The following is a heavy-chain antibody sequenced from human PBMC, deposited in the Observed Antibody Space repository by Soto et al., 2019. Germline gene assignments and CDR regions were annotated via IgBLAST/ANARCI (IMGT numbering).Heavy chain of an antibody. CDR2: IIPILGIA. J-gene: IGHJ4*02. V-gene: IGHV1-69*04. D-gene: IGHD6-13*01. CDR1: GGTFSSYT. CDR3: AKDGPYSSIVY. Sequence: SVKVSCKASGGTFSSYTISWVRQAPGQGLEWMGRIIPILGIANYAQKFQGRVTITADKSTSTAYMELSSLRSEDTAVYYCAKDGPYSSIVYWGQGTLVTVSS.